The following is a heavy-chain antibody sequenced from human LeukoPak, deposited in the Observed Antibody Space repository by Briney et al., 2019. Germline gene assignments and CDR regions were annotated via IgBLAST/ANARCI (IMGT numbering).Heavy chain of an antibody. D-gene: IGHD3-22*01. CDR3: ARSRYYYDSSGYLRGYYYMDV. J-gene: IGHJ6*03. V-gene: IGHV4-31*03. Sequence: SETLSLTCTFSGGSINSGGYYWSWIRQHPGKGLEWIGYIYYNGSTYYNPSLKSRVTRAVDTPKNQFSLKLSSVSAADTAVYYCARSRYYYDSSGYLRGYYYMDVGGKGTTVSVSS. CDR2: IYYNGST. CDR1: GGSINSGGYY.